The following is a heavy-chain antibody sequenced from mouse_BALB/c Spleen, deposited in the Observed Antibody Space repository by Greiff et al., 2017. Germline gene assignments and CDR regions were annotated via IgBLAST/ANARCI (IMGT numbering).Heavy chain of an antibody. CDR1: GFTFTDYY. CDR3: AYYGSGCGGYFDY. V-gene: IGHV7-3*02. CDR2: IRNKANGYTT. J-gene: IGHJ2*01. Sequence: EVQRVESGGGLVQPGGSLRLSCATSGFTFTDYYMSWVRQPPGKALEWLGFIRNKANGYTTEYSASVKGQFTISRDNSQSILYLQMNTLRAKDSATYYCAYYGSGCGGYFDYWGQGTTLTVSA. D-gene: IGHD1-1*01.